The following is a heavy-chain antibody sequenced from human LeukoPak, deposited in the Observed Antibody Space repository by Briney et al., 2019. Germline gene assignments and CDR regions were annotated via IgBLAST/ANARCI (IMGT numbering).Heavy chain of an antibody. CDR3: ARGGAGPLRD. CDR1: SASVSSYY. Sequence: SETLSLTCTVSSASVSSYYWSWVRQPPGGGLEWIGYISNSGSPSYNPSFKSRVTFSANTSKNHLSLKLNSVTPADTAVYFCARGGAGPLRDWGQGTLVTVSS. D-gene: IGHD3-16*01. J-gene: IGHJ4*02. CDR2: ISNSGSP. V-gene: IGHV4-59*02.